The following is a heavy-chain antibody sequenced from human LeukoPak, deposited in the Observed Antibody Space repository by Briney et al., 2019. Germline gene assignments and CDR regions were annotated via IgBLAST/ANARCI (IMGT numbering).Heavy chain of an antibody. CDR1: GFTVSSNY. J-gene: IGHJ4*02. D-gene: IGHD4-17*01. CDR2: IYRGGST. Sequence: GGSLRLSCAASGFTVSSNYMNWVRQAPGKGLEWVSVIYRGGSTYYADSVKSRFTISRNNSKNTLFLQMNSLRAEDTAVYYCAREAVTRNYFDYWGQGTLVTVSS. V-gene: IGHV3-53*01. CDR3: AREAVTRNYFDY.